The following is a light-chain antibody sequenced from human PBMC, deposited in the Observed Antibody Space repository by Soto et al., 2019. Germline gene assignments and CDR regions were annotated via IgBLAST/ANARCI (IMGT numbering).Light chain of an antibody. CDR2: GAS. Sequence: EIVLTQSPGTLSLSPGERATPSCKASQSVSSSYLAWYQQKPGQAPRLLCYGASSRATGIPDRFSGSGSGTDFTLTISRLEPEDFAVYYCQQYGSSPFTFGPGTKVD. CDR3: QQYGSSPFT. V-gene: IGKV3-20*01. J-gene: IGKJ3*01. CDR1: QSVSSSY.